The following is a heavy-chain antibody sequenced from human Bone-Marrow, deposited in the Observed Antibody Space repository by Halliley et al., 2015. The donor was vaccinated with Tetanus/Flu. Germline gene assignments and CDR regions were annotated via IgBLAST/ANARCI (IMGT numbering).Heavy chain of an antibody. Sequence: FDNGDTKYNPSLKSRLTISKETSKSQISLKLRFVTAADTATYYCAREWDNGSGNYVHFDYWGPGIRVTVAS. J-gene: IGHJ4*02. D-gene: IGHD3-10*01. CDR3: AREWDNGSGNYVHFDY. CDR2: FDNGDT. V-gene: IGHV4-59*01.